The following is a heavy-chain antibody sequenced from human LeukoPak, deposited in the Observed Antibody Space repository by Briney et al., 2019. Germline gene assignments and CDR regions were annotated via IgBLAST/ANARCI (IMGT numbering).Heavy chain of an antibody. D-gene: IGHD3-22*01. CDR1: GFTFSSCA. Sequence: GGSLRLSCAASGFTFSSCAMSWVRQAPGKGLEWVSAISGSGGSTYYADSVKGRFTISRDNSKNTLYLQMNSLRAEDTAVYYCAKDTGYYDSSGYYHHYWGQGTLVTVSS. J-gene: IGHJ4*02. CDR2: ISGSGGST. V-gene: IGHV3-23*01. CDR3: AKDTGYYDSSGYYHHY.